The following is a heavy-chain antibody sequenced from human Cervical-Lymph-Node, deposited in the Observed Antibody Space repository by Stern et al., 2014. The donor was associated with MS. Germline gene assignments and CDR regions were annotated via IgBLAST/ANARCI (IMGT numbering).Heavy chain of an antibody. Sequence: QVQLVQSGTEVKKPGASVRVSCKASGYTFNTHGFSWVRQAPGQGLEWMGWISAYHGNTNYALKFLGRVSMITETSTSTVYMELRSLTSDDTAMYYCVRDYYDSSRYFDYWGQGTLVTVSS. CDR2: ISAYHGNT. J-gene: IGHJ4*02. V-gene: IGHV1-18*01. CDR1: GYTFNTHG. CDR3: VRDYYDSSRYFDY. D-gene: IGHD3-22*01.